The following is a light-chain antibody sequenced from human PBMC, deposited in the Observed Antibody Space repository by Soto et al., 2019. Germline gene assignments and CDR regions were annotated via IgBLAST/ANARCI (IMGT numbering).Light chain of an antibody. Sequence: QSALTQPASVSGSPGQSITISCTGTSSDVGGSNYVSWYQQHSGKAPKLIIFDVSHRPSGSSNRFSGSKSGNTASLTISGLQPEDEAVYYCSSYASSNYVFGTGTKLTVL. CDR3: SSYASSNYV. J-gene: IGLJ1*01. CDR2: DVS. V-gene: IGLV2-14*03. CDR1: SSDVGGSNY.